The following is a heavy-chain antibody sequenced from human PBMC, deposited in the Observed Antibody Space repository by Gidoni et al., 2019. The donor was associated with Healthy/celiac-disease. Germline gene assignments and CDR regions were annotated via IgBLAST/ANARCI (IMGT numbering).Heavy chain of an antibody. CDR2: IYYSGST. CDR3: ARLEGYYYDSSGYYYLAAPDY. D-gene: IGHD3-22*01. J-gene: IGHJ4*02. CDR1: VGSISSSSYY. Sequence: QLQLQESGPGLVKPSETLSLTCTVSVGSISSSSYYWGWIRQPPGKGLEWIGSIYYSGSTYYNPSLKSRVTISVDTSKNQFSLKLSSVTAADTAVYYCARLEGYYYDSSGYYYLAAPDYWGQGTLVTVSS. V-gene: IGHV4-39*01.